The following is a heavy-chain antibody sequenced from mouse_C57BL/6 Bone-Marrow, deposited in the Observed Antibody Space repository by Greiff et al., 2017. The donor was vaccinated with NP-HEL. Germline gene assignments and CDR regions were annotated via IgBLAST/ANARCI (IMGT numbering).Heavy chain of an antibody. J-gene: IGHJ2*01. V-gene: IGHV1-81*01. CDR3: ARERTFITTVVAYYFDY. CDR2: IYPRSGNT. Sequence: VQLQQSGAELARPGASVKLSCKASGYTFTSYGISWVKQRTGQGLEWIGEIYPRSGNTYYNEKFKGKATLTADKSSSTAYMELRSLTSEDSAVYFCARERTFITTVVAYYFDYWAKAPLSQSPQ. CDR1: GYTFTSYG. D-gene: IGHD1-1*01.